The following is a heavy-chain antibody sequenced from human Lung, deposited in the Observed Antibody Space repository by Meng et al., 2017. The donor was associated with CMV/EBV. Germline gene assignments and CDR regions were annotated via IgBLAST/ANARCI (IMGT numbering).Heavy chain of an antibody. CDR2: ISPNTGGT. Sequence: QVNLVQSGAEVKKPGASLKVSCKTSGYPFTGFYVHWVRQAPGQGLEWMGWISPNTGGTNYAQKFQGRVTMTEDTSISTAYMELRSLRFDDTAVYYCARQADYYGSGSHFDSWGQGTLVTVSS. CDR3: ARQADYYGSGSHFDS. D-gene: IGHD3-10*01. V-gene: IGHV1-2*02. CDR1: GYPFTGFY. J-gene: IGHJ4*02.